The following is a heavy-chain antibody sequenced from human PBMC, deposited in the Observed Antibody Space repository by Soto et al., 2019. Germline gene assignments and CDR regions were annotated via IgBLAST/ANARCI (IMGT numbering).Heavy chain of an antibody. V-gene: IGHV1-69*12. Sequence: QVQLVQSGAEVKKPGSSVKVACKVSGDTFSNYVINWVRQAPGQGLEWMGAIVPIFRTANYAQKFQGRVTITAAELTSTAYTELSGLRSDDTATYYCARETSAPGTFREDASDIWGQGTLVTVSS. D-gene: IGHD6-13*01. CDR2: IVPIFRTA. CDR1: GDTFSNYV. J-gene: IGHJ3*02. CDR3: ARETSAPGTFREDASDI.